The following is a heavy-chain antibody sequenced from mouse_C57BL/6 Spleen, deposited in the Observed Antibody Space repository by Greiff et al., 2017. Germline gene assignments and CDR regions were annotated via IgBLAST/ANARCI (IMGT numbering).Heavy chain of an antibody. Sequence: EVQLQQSGPELVKPGASVKISCKASGYSFTDFNTNWVKQSNGKSLEWIGVFNPNYGTTSYNQKFKGKATLNVDQSSSTAYMQLNSLTSGDSAVDYCARYDYSIWYFDVWGTGTTFTVSS. CDR3: ARYDYSIWYFDV. D-gene: IGHD2-5*01. J-gene: IGHJ1*03. CDR2: FNPNYGTT. CDR1: GYSFTDFN. V-gene: IGHV1-39*01.